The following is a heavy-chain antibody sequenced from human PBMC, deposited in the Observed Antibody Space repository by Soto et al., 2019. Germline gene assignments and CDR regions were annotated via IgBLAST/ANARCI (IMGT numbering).Heavy chain of an antibody. CDR2: IYYSGST. Sequence: SETLSLTCTVSGGSISSYYWSWIRQPPGKGLEWIGYIYYSGSTNYNPSLKSRVTISVDTSKNQFSLKLSSVTAADTAVYYCARDLPSGNPDYRGQGTLVTVSS. V-gene: IGHV4-59*01. CDR3: ARDLPSGNPDY. J-gene: IGHJ4*02. CDR1: GGSISSYY. D-gene: IGHD5-12*01.